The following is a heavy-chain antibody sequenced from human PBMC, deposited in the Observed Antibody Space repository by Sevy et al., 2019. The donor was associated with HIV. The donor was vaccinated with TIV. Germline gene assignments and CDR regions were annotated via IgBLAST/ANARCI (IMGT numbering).Heavy chain of an antibody. V-gene: IGHV3-9*01. D-gene: IGHD2-21*01. CDR1: GFPFNDHA. J-gene: IGHJ6*02. CDR3: AKDINRGCDGVNCYSYYYYFYGLDV. Sequence: GGSLRLSCAASGFPFNDHAMHWVRLVPGKGLEWVSGISWNSRNIGYADSVKGRFTISRDNTRHSVYLEMHSLRPEDTALYYCAKDINRGCDGVNCYSYYYYFYGLDVWGQGTTVTVPS. CDR2: ISWNSRNI.